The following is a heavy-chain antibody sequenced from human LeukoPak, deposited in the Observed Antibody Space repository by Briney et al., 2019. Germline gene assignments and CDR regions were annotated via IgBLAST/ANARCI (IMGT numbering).Heavy chain of an antibody. CDR2: ISWNSNLI. J-gene: IGHJ3*02. CDR1: GFTFDDYA. D-gene: IGHD2-2*02. CDR3: AKDRNYELLYAFDI. V-gene: IGHV3-9*03. Sequence: GRSLRLSCAVSGFTFDDYAMHWVWQAPGKGLEWVSGISWNSNLIGYADSVKGRFTISRDNAKNSLYLQMNSLRPEDMALYYCAKDRNYELLYAFDIWGQGTMVTVSS.